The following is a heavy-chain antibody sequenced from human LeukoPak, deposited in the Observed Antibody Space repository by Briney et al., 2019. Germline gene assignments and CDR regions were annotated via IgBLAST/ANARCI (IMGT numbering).Heavy chain of an antibody. CDR2: ISTYNGHT. Sequence: ASVKVSCKASGYTFTNYGINWVRQAPGQGLEWMGWISTYNGHTNYAQKFQGRVTMTKDTSTSIASMELRSLRSDDTAVYYCARRGGKNYGDYVLYYYYMDVWGKGTMVTVSS. D-gene: IGHD4-17*01. CDR3: ARRGGKNYGDYVLYYYYMDV. CDR1: GYTFTNYG. J-gene: IGHJ6*03. V-gene: IGHV1-18*01.